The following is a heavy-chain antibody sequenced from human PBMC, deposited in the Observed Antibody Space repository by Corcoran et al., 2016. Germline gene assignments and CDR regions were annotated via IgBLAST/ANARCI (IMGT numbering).Heavy chain of an antibody. J-gene: IGHJ6*02. D-gene: IGHD5-12*01. V-gene: IGHV1-8*01. CDR3: AREREMATIPYYYYGMDV. CDR1: GYTFTSYD. CDR2: MNPNSGNT. Sequence: QVQLVQSGAEVKKPGASVKVSCKASGYTFTSYDINWVRQATGQGLEWMGWMNPNSGNTGYAQKFQGRVTMTRNTSISTAYMELSSLRSEDTAVYYCAREREMATIPYYYYGMDVWGQGTTVSVSS.